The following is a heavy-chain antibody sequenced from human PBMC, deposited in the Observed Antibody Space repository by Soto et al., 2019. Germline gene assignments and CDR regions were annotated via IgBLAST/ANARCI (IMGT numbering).Heavy chain of an antibody. CDR2: ISYDGSNK. D-gene: IGHD6-13*01. CDR1: GFTFSSYA. Sequence: QVQLVESGGGVVQPGRSLRLSCAASGFTFSSYAMHWVRQAPGKGLEWVAVISYDGSNKYYAYSVKGRFTISRDNSKNRRDLQVNSLRAEDTAVYYCAGGSSSWYEHYYYGMDVWGQGTTVTVSS. V-gene: IGHV3-30-3*01. CDR3: AGGSSSWYEHYYYGMDV. J-gene: IGHJ6*02.